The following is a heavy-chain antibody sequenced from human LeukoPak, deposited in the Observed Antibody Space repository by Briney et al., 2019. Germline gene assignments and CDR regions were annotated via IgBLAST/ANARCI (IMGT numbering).Heavy chain of an antibody. J-gene: IGHJ3*01. V-gene: IGHV4-38-2*02. CDR1: GYSISSGYY. D-gene: IGHD3-22*01. CDR3: AKVPYYYDSSGYLIDDSFDV. CDR2: IYHSGRT. Sequence: PSETLSLTCTVSGYSISSGYYWGWIRQPPGKGLEWIGSIYHSGRTFYNPSLKSRVTISVDTSKNQFSLKLTSVTAADTAVYFCAKVPYYYDSSGYLIDDSFDVWGQGTMVTVSS.